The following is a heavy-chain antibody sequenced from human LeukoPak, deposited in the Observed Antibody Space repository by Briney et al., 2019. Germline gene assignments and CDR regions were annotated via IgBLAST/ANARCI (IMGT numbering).Heavy chain of an antibody. CDR3: ATDHGFHYGAYFDY. CDR2: ISYDGSNK. V-gene: IGHV3-30*03. CDR1: GFTFNSYG. J-gene: IGHJ4*02. D-gene: IGHD4-17*01. Sequence: SGGSLRLSCAASGFTFNSYGMHWVRQAPGKGLEWVAVISYDGSNKYSTDSVKGRFIISRDNSKNTLYLQMNSLRAEDTAVYYCATDHGFHYGAYFDYWGQGTLVTVSS.